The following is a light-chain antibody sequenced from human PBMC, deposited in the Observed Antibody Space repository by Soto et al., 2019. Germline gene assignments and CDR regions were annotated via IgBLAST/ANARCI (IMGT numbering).Light chain of an antibody. CDR1: SSNIGSNN. V-gene: IGLV1-44*01. J-gene: IGLJ3*02. Sequence: LTQPPSAYGTPGQWVTISCYGSSSNIGSNNVNWYQQLPGAAPKLLIYSNSKRPSGVPDRFSGSKSGTSASLAISGLQSEDEADYYCAAWDDSLNGVFGGGTKVTVL. CDR3: AAWDDSLNGV. CDR2: SNS.